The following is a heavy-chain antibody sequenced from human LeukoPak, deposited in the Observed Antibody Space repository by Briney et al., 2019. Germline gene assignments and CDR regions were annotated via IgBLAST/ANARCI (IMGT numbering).Heavy chain of an antibody. V-gene: IGHV3-74*01. CDR3: ANIGLYSSKG. J-gene: IGHJ4*02. CDR1: GFTFSSHW. Sequence: AGGSLRLSCAASGFTFSSHWMHWVRQAPGKGLVWVSRINSDGSITSYADSVKGRFTISRDNAKNTLYLQMNSLRAEDTAVYYCANIGLYSSKGWGQGTLVTVSS. CDR2: INSDGSIT. D-gene: IGHD5-18*01.